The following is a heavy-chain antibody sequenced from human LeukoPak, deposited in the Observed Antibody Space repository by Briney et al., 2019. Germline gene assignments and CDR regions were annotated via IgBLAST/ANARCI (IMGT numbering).Heavy chain of an antibody. CDR2: ISDNGDDT. Sequence: GGSLRLSCAASGFTFSGYAMIWVRQAPGKGLDWVSSISDNGDDTYYADSVKGWFTISRDKSTNTLYLQMNSLRADDTAVYYCAKGYYDNYVAVDYWGQGTLVTVSS. CDR3: AKGYYDNYVAVDY. CDR1: GFTFSGYA. V-gene: IGHV3-23*01. J-gene: IGHJ4*02. D-gene: IGHD4-11*01.